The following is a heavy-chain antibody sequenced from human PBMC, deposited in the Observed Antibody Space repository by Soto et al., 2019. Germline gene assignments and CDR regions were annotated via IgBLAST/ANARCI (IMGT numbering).Heavy chain of an antibody. CDR3: GRVRTEYSSTYIEG. CDR1: VFSITSINC. D-gene: IGHD6-6*01. J-gene: IGHJ6*04. V-gene: IGHV4-4*02. CDR2: IYHILMH. Sequence: PSDTLALTCSLSVFSITSINCCICVRHPPGKCLECIGEIYHILMHTYNPSLKIRVTISVDKSKNQLSLKINSVTAGETGVYYGGRVRTEYSSTYIEGWGKGNTVNVSS.